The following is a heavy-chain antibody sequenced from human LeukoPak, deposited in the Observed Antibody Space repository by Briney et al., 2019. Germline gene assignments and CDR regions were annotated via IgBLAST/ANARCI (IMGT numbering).Heavy chain of an antibody. CDR2: IYCSGST. D-gene: IGHD2-21*01. CDR3: AKSGDTPFGYYYYYMDV. J-gene: IGHJ6*03. V-gene: IGHV4-59*01. CDR1: GGSISSYY. Sequence: PSETLSLTCTVSGGSISSYYWSWIRQPPGKGLEWIGYIYCSGSTNYNPSLKSRVTISVDTSKNQFSLKLSSVTAADTAVYYCAKSGDTPFGYYYYYMDVWGKGTTVTVSS.